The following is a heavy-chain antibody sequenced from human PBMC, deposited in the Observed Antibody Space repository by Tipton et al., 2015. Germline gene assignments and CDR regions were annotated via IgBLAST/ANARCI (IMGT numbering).Heavy chain of an antibody. Sequence: TLSLTCTVSGVFVGSGSYFWSWIRQPPGKGLEWIGYIYNSGSTDYNPSLKSRVTISVDTSKNQFSLKLTSATAADTAVYYCARDVERRYGSDFWGQEPPVTVSS. V-gene: IGHV4-61*01. J-gene: IGHJ6*02. CDR3: ARDVERRYGSDF. CDR1: GVFVGSGSYF. D-gene: IGHD1-1*01. CDR2: IYNSGST.